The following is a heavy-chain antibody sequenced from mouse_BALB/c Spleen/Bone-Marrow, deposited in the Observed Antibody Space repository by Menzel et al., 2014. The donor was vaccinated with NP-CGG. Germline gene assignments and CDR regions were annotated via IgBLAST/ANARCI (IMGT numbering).Heavy chain of an antibody. Sequence: EVQLQQSGGGLVQPGGSMKLSCVASGFTFSNYWMNWVRQSPEKGLEWVAEIRLKSNNYATHYAESVKGRFTISRDDSKSSVYLQMNNLRAEDTGIYYCTRGYYYGSSYVFDHWGQGTTLTVSS. D-gene: IGHD1-1*01. CDR1: GFTFSNYW. J-gene: IGHJ2*01. CDR2: IRLKSNNYAT. V-gene: IGHV6-6*02. CDR3: TRGYYYGSSYVFDH.